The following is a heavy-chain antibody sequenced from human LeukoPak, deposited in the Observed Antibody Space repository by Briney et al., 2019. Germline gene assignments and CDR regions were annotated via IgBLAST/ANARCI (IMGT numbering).Heavy chain of an antibody. Sequence: SETLSLTCTVSGGSVSSTIYYWGWIRQPPGQGLEWIGSIYYSGTTYYNPSLKSRVTISVDTSKIQFSLKLCSVAATDTAVYFCARLRFDFWSGYTHPYFDYWGQGTLVTVSS. CDR3: ARLRFDFWSGYTHPYFDY. CDR1: GGSVSSTIYY. CDR2: IYYSGTT. J-gene: IGHJ4*02. D-gene: IGHD3-3*01. V-gene: IGHV4-39*01.